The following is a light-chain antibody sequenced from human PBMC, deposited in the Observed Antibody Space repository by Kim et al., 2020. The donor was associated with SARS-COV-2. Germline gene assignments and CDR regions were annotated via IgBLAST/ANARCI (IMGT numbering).Light chain of an antibody. J-gene: IGKJ4*01. CDR3: LQYNNWPPLT. CDR2: GAA. CDR1: QSVTSI. V-gene: IGKV3-15*01. Sequence: SPGERATISGRASQSVTSILAWYQQKPGQAPRLLVYGAATRATGVPTRFSGSGSGTEFTLTISSLQSEDFAIYYCLQYNNWPPLTFGGGTKVDIK.